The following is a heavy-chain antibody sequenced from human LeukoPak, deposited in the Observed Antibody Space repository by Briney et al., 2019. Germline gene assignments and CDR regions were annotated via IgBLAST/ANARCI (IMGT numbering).Heavy chain of an antibody. V-gene: IGHV1-18*01. CDR2: ISAYNGNT. J-gene: IGHJ4*02. D-gene: IGHD5-18*01. CDR1: GYTFTSYD. Sequence: ASVKVSCKASGYTFTSYDINWVRQAPGQGLEWMGWISAYNGNTNYAQKLQGRVTMTTDTSTSTAYMELRSLRSDDTAVYYCARPPTAMARYYFDYWGQGTLVTVSS. CDR3: ARPPTAMARYYFDY.